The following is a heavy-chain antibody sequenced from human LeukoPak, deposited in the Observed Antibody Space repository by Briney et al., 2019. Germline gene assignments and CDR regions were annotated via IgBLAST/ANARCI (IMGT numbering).Heavy chain of an antibody. CDR1: GGSISSSSYY. CDR2: IYYSGST. J-gene: IGHJ4*02. D-gene: IGHD1-26*01. CDR3: ARVGIVGATFDY. Sequence: TSETLSLTCTVSGGSISSSSYYWGWIRQPPGKGLEWIGSIYYSGSTYYNPSLKSRVTISVDTSKNQFSLKLSSVTAADTAVYYCARVGIVGATFDYWGQGTLVTVSS. V-gene: IGHV4-39*07.